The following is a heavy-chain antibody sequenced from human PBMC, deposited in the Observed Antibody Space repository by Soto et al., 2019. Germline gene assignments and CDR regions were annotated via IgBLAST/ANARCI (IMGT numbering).Heavy chain of an antibody. V-gene: IGHV4-61*01. CDR3: ATRRSNRYYFDY. J-gene: IGHJ4*02. CDR1: GGSVSSGSYY. CDR2: IYYSGST. Sequence: SETLSLTCTVSGGSVSSGSYYWSWIRQPPGKGLEWIGYIYYSGSTNYNPSLKSRVTISVDTSKNQFSLKLSSVTAADTAVYYCATRRSNRYYFDYWGQGTLVTVSS.